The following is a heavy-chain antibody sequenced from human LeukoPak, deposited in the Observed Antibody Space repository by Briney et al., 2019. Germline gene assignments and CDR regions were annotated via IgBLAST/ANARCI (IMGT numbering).Heavy chain of an antibody. CDR2: IYYSGST. J-gene: IGHJ6*03. D-gene: IGHD2-15*01. Sequence: PSETLSLTCTVSGGSISSYYWSWIRQPPGKGLEWIGYIYYSGSTNYNPSLKSRVTISVDTSKNQFSLKLSSVTAADTAVYYCAREGVAATDRYYYYCMDVWGKGTTVTVSS. V-gene: IGHV4-59*01. CDR3: AREGVAATDRYYYYCMDV. CDR1: GGSISSYY.